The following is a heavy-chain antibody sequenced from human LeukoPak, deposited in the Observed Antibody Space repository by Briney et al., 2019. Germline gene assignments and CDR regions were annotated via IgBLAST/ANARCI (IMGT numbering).Heavy chain of an antibody. CDR1: GFTFSSYS. CDR2: ISSSSSYI. J-gene: IGHJ4*02. V-gene: IGHV3-21*01. CDR3: ARGPDYYDSSGYYSEY. Sequence: GGSLRLSCAASGFTFSSYSMNWVRQAPGKGLEWVSSISSSSSYIYYADSVKGRFTISRDNAKNSPYLQMNSLRAEDTAVYYCARGPDYYDSSGYYSEYWGQGTLVTVSS. D-gene: IGHD3-22*01.